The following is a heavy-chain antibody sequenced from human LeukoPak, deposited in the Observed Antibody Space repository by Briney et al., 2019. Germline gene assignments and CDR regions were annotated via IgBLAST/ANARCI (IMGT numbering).Heavy chain of an antibody. CDR1: GFAFSSDA. CDR2: ISGSGGST. V-gene: IGHV3-23*01. CDR3: AKDPCLYST. D-gene: IGHD3-16*01. Sequence: GGSLRLSCAASGFAFSSDAMSWVRQGPGKGLEWVSAISGSGGSTYYADSVKGRFTIPRDNSENTLYLQMNSLRAEDTAVYYGAKDPCLYSTWGQGTLVTVSS. J-gene: IGHJ4*02.